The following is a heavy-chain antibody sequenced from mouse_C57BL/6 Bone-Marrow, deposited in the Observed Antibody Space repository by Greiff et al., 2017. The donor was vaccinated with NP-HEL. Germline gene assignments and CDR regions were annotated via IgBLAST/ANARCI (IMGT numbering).Heavy chain of an antibody. CDR3: ARDRASSGPYYFDY. CDR2: ISYDGSN. Sequence: EVQLQQSGPGLVKPSQSLSLTCSVTGYSITSGYYWNWIRQFPGNKLEWMGYISYDGSNNYNPSLKNRISITRDTSKNQFFLKLNSVTTEDTATYYCARDRASSGPYYFDYWGQGTTLTVSS. J-gene: IGHJ2*01. D-gene: IGHD3-2*02. CDR1: GYSITSGYY. V-gene: IGHV3-6*01.